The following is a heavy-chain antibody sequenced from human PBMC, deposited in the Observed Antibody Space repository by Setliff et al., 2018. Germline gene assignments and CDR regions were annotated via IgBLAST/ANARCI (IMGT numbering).Heavy chain of an antibody. Sequence: SETLSLTCTVSGGSISSGGYYWSWIRQHPGKGLEWIGYIYYSGSTYYNPSLKSRVTISVDTSKNQFSLKLSSVTAADKAVYYCARVALVVVIRNAFDIWGQGTMVTVSS. CDR2: IYYSGST. CDR1: GGSISSGGYY. J-gene: IGHJ3*02. CDR3: ARVALVVVIRNAFDI. V-gene: IGHV4-31*03. D-gene: IGHD2-21*01.